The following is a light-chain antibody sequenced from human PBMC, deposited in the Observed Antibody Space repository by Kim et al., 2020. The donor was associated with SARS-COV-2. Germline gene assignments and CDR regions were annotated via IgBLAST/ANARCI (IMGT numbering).Light chain of an antibody. V-gene: IGLV3-19*01. Sequence: SSELTQDPAVSVALGQTVTITCQGDSLRTSYASWYQQKPGQAPVLVIYGKNSRPSGIPDRFSGSSSGNTASLTITGAQAEDEADYYCNSRDSSGYHVVFGGGTHLTVL. CDR1: SLRTSY. CDR2: GKN. J-gene: IGLJ2*01. CDR3: NSRDSSGYHVV.